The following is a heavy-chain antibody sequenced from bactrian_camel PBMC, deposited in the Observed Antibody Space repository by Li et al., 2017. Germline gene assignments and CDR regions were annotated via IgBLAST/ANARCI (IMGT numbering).Heavy chain of an antibody. D-gene: IGHD1*01. CDR1: GYTYSSNC. CDR2: VAADGTT. V-gene: IGHV3S53*01. CDR3: AADKGYYVDYCSLASDDFGY. J-gene: IGHJ6*01. Sequence: HVQLVESGGGSVQPGGSLRLSCDASGYTYSSNCMAWFRQAPGNECELISTVAADGTTWYADSVKGRFTISRDDAKDTVWLQMNSLKPEDTAKYYCAADKGYYVDYCSLASDDFGYWGQGTQVTVS.